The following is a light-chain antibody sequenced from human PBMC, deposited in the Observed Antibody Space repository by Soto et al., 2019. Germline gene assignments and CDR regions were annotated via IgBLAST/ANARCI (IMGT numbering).Light chain of an antibody. J-gene: IGKJ4*01. CDR3: MQALQTPT. CDR1: QSLLHRNGYNY. Sequence: DIVMTQSPLSLPVTPGEPASISCRSSQSLLHRNGYNYLDWYLQKPGQSPQLLIYLGSNRASGVPDRFSGIGSGTDFTLKISRVEAEDVGVYYCMQALQTPTFGGGTKVEIK. CDR2: LGS. V-gene: IGKV2-28*01.